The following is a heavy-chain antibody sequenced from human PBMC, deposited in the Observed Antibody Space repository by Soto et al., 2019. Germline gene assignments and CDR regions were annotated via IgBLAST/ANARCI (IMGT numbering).Heavy chain of an antibody. CDR2: IYYSGST. J-gene: IGHJ6*02. Sequence: SETLSLTCTVSGGSISSYYWSWIRQPPGKGLEWIGYIYYSGSTNYNPSLKSRVTISVDTSKNQFSLKLSSVTAADTAVYYCARDNCSSTSCYYDPYGMDVWGQGTTVTVS. CDR3: ARDNCSSTSCYYDPYGMDV. CDR1: GGSISSYY. V-gene: IGHV4-59*01. D-gene: IGHD2-2*01.